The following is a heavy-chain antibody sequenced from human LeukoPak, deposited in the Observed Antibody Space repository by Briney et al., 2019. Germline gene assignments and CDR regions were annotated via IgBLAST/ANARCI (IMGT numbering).Heavy chain of an antibody. D-gene: IGHD5-12*01. Sequence: ASVKVSCKASGGTFSSYAISWVRQATGQGLEWMGWMNPNSGNTGYAQKFQGRVTMTRNTSISTAYMELSSLRSEDTAVYYCASGLGWLRFSYYYGMDVWGQGTTVTVSS. CDR3: ASGLGWLRFSYYYGMDV. J-gene: IGHJ6*02. CDR1: GGTFSSYA. CDR2: MNPNSGNT. V-gene: IGHV1-8*02.